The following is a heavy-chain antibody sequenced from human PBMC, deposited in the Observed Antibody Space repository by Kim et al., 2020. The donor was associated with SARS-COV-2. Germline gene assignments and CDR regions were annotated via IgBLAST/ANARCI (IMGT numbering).Heavy chain of an antibody. D-gene: IGHD3-3*01. CDR3: TRDDFWSGYLRF. CDR2: T. V-gene: IGHV3-49*02. J-gene: IGHJ4*02. Sequence: TESAPSVKGSFTIARDDSKSIAYLKMNSLKTEDTAVYYCTRDDFWSGYLRFWGQGTLVTVSS.